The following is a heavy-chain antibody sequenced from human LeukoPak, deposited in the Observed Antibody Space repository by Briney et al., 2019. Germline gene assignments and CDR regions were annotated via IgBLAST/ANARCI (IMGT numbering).Heavy chain of an antibody. CDR1: GFTFSSYS. CDR3: VRQRCGGDCYSGAFDI. J-gene: IGHJ3*02. CDR2: ISSSRSYI. V-gene: IGHV3-21*01. Sequence: GGSLRLSCAASGFTFSSYSMNWVRQAPGKGLEWVSFISSSRSYIYYADSVKGRFTISRDNAKNSLYLQMNSLRAEDTALYYCVRQRCGGDCYSGAFDIWGQGTMVTVSS. D-gene: IGHD2-21*02.